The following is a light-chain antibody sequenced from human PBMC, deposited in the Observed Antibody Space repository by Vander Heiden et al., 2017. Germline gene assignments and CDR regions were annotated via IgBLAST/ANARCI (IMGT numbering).Light chain of an antibody. CDR2: EGS. V-gene: IGLV2-14*01. CDR3: SSYTSSSNHVV. J-gene: IGLJ2*01. CDR1: SSDVGGDNY. Sequence: SALPPPAPASWSPRPPTTTTCTGTSSDVGGDNYVSWYQQHPGKTPKLMIYEGSNRPSGVSNRFSGSKSGNTAALTITGLQAEDEADYYCSSYTSSSNHVVFGGGTKLTVL.